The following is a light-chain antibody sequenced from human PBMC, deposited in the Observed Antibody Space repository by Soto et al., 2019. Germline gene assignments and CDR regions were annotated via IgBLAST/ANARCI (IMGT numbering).Light chain of an antibody. CDR2: GAS. Sequence: EIVLTQSPGTLSLSPGERATLSCRASQSVSSSQLAWYQQRPGQAPRLLVYGASTRATGIADRFSGSGPGTDFTLTISRLEPEDFAVYYCQQYGSSGGTFGPGTKVDIK. CDR3: QQYGSSGGT. J-gene: IGKJ3*01. CDR1: QSVSSSQ. V-gene: IGKV3-20*01.